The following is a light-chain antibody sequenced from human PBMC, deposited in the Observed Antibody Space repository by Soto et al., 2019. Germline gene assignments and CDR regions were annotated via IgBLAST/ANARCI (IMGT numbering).Light chain of an antibody. CDR2: GAS. Sequence: EIVLTQSPGTMSLSPGERATXSCRXSQSVRSSYLAWYQQKPGQAPRLLIYGASSRATGIPDRFSGSGSGTDFTLTISRLEPEDFAVYYCQQYGSSPPLTFGGGTKVDIK. V-gene: IGKV3-20*01. CDR1: QSVRSSY. CDR3: QQYGSSPPLT. J-gene: IGKJ4*01.